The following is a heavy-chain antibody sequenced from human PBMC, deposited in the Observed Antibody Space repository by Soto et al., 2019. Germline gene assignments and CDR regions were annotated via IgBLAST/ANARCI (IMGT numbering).Heavy chain of an antibody. CDR1: GGSISSSSYY. D-gene: IGHD5-18*01. CDR3: ARHPVDTAMVGTYGMDV. CDR2: IYYSGST. V-gene: IGHV4-39*01. Sequence: SETLSLTCTVSGGSISSSSYYWGWIRQPPGKGLEWIGSIYYSGSTYYNKSLKSRVTISVDTSKNQFSLKLSSVTAADTAVYFCARHPVDTAMVGTYGMDVWGQGTTVTVSS. J-gene: IGHJ6*02.